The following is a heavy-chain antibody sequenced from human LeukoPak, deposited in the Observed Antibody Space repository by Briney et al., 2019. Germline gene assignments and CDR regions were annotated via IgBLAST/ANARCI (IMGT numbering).Heavy chain of an antibody. CDR1: GGSINSSSYY. CDR3: ARHLTTVTTGFDY. D-gene: IGHD4-11*01. J-gene: IGHJ4*02. CDR2: VYYRGNT. Sequence: SETLSLTCTVSGGSINSSSYYWGWIRQPLGKELDSIGSVYYRGNTYYNPSLKSRVTISVDTSKNHFSLRLSSVTAADSAVYYCARHLTTVTTGFDYWGQGTLVTVSS. V-gene: IGHV4-39*01.